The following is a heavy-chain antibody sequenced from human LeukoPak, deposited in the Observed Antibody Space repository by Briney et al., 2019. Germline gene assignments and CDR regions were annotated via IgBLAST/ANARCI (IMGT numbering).Heavy chain of an antibody. D-gene: IGHD2-15*01. V-gene: IGHV3-21*04. Sequence: PGGSLRLSCAASGFTFSSYSMIWVRQAPGKGLEWVAFISGSSTYIYYADSVKGRFTISRDNSKNTLFLQMNSLRAEDTATYYCTKVTSTGSCYQSDYWGQGTLVTVSS. CDR1: GFTFSSYS. J-gene: IGHJ4*02. CDR3: TKVTSTGSCYQSDY. CDR2: ISGSSTYI.